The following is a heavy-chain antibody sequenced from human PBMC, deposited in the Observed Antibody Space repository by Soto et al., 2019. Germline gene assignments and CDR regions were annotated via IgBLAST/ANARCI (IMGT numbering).Heavy chain of an antibody. CDR2: ISGSGGST. CDR3: AKRGGYSSSHEIDY. V-gene: IGHV3-23*01. Sequence: PGGSLRLSCAASGFTFSSYAMSWVRQAPGKGLEWVSAISGSGGSTYYADSVKGRFTISRDNSKNTLYLQMNSLRAEDTAVYYCAKRGGYSSSHEIDYWGQGTLVTVSS. J-gene: IGHJ4*02. CDR1: GFTFSSYA. D-gene: IGHD6-13*01.